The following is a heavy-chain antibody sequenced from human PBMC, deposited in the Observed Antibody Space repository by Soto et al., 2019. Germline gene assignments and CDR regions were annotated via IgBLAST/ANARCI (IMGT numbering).Heavy chain of an antibody. CDR1: GYTFTSYY. CDR3: ARRSSVGLEY. V-gene: IGHV1-46*01. J-gene: IGHJ4*02. D-gene: IGHD1-26*01. CDR2: INPSGGSA. Sequence: QVQMVQSGAEVKKAGASVKISCKASGYTFTSYYVHWVRQAPGQGLEWMGFINPSGGSATYVQMIQGRVTITRDTSTSTVYMELGSLTSEDTAIYYCARRSSVGLEYWGQGTLVTVSS.